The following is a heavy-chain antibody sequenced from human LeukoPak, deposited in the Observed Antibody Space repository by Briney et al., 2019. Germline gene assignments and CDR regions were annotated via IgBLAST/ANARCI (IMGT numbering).Heavy chain of an antibody. CDR2: INHSGST. V-gene: IGHV4-34*01. J-gene: IGHJ5*01. Sequence: SETLSLTCSVSGGSISSYYWSWIRQPPGKGLEWIGEINHSGSTTYKPSLKSRVTISVDTSKTQFSLKLSSVTAADTAVYYCARGRGRGVLITTSRRSFWFDSWGQGTLVTVSS. CDR3: ARGRGRGVLITTSRRSFWFDS. D-gene: IGHD3-22*01. CDR1: GGSISSYY.